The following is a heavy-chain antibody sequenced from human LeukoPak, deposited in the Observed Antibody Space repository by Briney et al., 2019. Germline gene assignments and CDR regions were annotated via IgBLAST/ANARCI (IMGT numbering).Heavy chain of an antibody. Sequence: GGSLRLSCAASGLTVSSSYMSWVRQAPGKGLEWVSIIYNDGSTYYADSMKGRFTISRDNSKDTLYLQVNSLRAEDTAMYYCARNILFAFDIWGQGTMVTVSS. V-gene: IGHV3-53*01. D-gene: IGHD2/OR15-2a*01. CDR3: ARNILFAFDI. CDR1: GLTVSSSY. CDR2: IYNDGST. J-gene: IGHJ3*02.